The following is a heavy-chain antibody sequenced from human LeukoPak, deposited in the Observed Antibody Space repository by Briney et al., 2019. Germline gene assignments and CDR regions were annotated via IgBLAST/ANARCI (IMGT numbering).Heavy chain of an antibody. CDR1: GFTFSSYG. J-gene: IGHJ2*01. Sequence: PGGSLRLSCAASGFTFSSYGMNWVRQAPGKGLEWVSFVSIGGTYIYYADSVKGRFTISIDDAKNSLYLQMNSLTAEDTAEYYCARNKINTVTTGWYFDLWGRGTLVTVSS. V-gene: IGHV3-21*01. CDR2: VSIGGTYI. CDR3: ARNKINTVTTGWYFDL. D-gene: IGHD4-17*01.